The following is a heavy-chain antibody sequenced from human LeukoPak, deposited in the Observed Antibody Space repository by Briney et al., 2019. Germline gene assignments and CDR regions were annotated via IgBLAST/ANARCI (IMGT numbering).Heavy chain of an antibody. Sequence: SVKVSCKTSGGTFSSYAISWVRQAPEQGLEWMGGIIPIFGTANYAQKFQGRVTITADKSTSTAYMELSSLRSEDTAVYYCARDTGNWGSYFDPWGRGTLVTVSS. CDR3: ARDTGNWGSYFDP. J-gene: IGHJ2*01. CDR1: GGTFSSYA. CDR2: IIPIFGTA. V-gene: IGHV1-69*06. D-gene: IGHD7-27*01.